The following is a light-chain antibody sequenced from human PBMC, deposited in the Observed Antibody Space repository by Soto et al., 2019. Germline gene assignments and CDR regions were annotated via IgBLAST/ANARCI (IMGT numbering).Light chain of an antibody. J-gene: IGKJ1*01. V-gene: IGKV3-20*01. CDR2: GAS. Sequence: EIVLTQSPCTLSLSPGERATLSCRASQSLTNNYFAWYQQKPGRALRLLIDGASTRATGIPDRCSGSGSGTDFTLTISRLAPEDVAVYYCQQYEAVVTFGQGTKVEV. CDR1: QSLTNNY. CDR3: QQYEAVVT.